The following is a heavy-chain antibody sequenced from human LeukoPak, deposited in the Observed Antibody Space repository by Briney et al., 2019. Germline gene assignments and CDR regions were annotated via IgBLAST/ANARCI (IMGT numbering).Heavy chain of an antibody. V-gene: IGHV4-39*07. CDR2: INHSGST. J-gene: IGHJ6*02. CDR1: GGSISSGDYY. CDR3: ASTPYYYGMDV. Sequence: SETLSLTCTVSGGSISSGDYYWSWIRQPPGKGLEWIGEINHSGSTNYNPSLKSRVTISVDTSKNQFSLKLSSVTAADTAVYYCASTPYYYGMDVWGQGTTVTVSS.